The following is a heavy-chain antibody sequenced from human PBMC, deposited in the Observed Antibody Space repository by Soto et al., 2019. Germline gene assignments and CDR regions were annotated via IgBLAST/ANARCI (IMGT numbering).Heavy chain of an antibody. CDR3: ARDLRPYYGSGSTEAYYFDY. D-gene: IGHD3-10*01. CDR2: INPNSGGT. CDR1: GYTFTGYY. V-gene: IGHV1-2*04. J-gene: IGHJ4*02. Sequence: ASVKVSCKASGYTFTGYYMHWVRQAPGQGLEWMGWINPNSGGTNYAQKFQGWVTMTRDTSISTAYMELSRLRSDDTAVYYCARDLRPYYGSGSTEAYYFDYWGQGTLVTVSS.